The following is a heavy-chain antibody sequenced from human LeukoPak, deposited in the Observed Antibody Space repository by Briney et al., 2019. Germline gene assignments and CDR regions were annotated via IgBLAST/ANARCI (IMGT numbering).Heavy chain of an antibody. Sequence: SETLSLTCTVSGGSISSYYWSWIRQPAGKGPEWIGRIYTSGSTNYNPSLKSRVTMSVDTSKNQFSLKLSSVTAADTAVYYCARDGQSKNYYYYYYMDVWGKGTTVTVSS. CDR2: IYTSGST. J-gene: IGHJ6*03. CDR3: ARDGQSKNYYYYYYMDV. V-gene: IGHV4-4*07. CDR1: GGSISSYY.